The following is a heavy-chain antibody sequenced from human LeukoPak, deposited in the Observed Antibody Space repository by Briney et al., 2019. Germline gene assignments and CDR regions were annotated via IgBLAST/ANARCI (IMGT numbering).Heavy chain of an antibody. CDR3: AREWEAFDI. V-gene: IGHV3-48*04. CDR1: LFSFSSDS. Sequence: GGSLRLSCAASLFSFSSDSMSWVRQAPGKGLEWVSYISGRDGSTYYADSVKGRFIISRGNAKNSLYLQMNSLRAEDTAVYYCAREWEAFDIWGQGTMVTVSS. J-gene: IGHJ3*02. CDR2: ISGRDGST. D-gene: IGHD1-26*01.